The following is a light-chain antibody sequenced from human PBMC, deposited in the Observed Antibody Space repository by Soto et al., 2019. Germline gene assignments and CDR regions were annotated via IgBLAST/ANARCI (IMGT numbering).Light chain of an antibody. CDR3: QHYNSYSEA. CDR1: QSVSSY. CDR2: AAS. J-gene: IGKJ1*01. Sequence: VIWMTQSPSLLSASTGDRATLSCRMSQSVSSYLAWYQQKPGQAPELLIYAASAMQSGVPSRFSGSGSGTEFTLTISSLQPDDFATYYCQHYNSYSEAFGQGTKVDIK. V-gene: IGKV1D-8*03.